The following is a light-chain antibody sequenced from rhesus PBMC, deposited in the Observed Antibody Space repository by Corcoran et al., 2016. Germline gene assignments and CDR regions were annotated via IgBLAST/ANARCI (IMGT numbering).Light chain of an antibody. CDR1: QGISNN. CDR3: QHGYGTPFA. J-gene: IGKJ3*01. Sequence: DIQMTQSPSSLSASVGDTVTITCRASQGISNNLAWYQQKPGKVPKLLIYYASTLQSGGPSRFSGSGSGTEFTLTISSLQPEDFATYYCQHGYGTPFAFGPGTKLDIK. V-gene: IGKV1S15*01. CDR2: YAS.